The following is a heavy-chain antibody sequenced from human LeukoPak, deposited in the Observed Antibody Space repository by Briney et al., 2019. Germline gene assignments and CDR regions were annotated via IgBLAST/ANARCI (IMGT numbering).Heavy chain of an antibody. J-gene: IGHJ6*03. V-gene: IGHV1-69*13. D-gene: IGHD3-10*01. CDR1: GDTFSRYA. Sequence: SVKVSCKASGDTFSRYAISWVRQAPGQGLEWMGGIISVLSTANYAQKFQDRVTITADESTSTTYMELSSLKSEDTAVYYCASVGGFGGADYYYYMDVWGKGTTVTVSS. CDR2: IISVLSTA. CDR3: ASVGGFGGADYYYYMDV.